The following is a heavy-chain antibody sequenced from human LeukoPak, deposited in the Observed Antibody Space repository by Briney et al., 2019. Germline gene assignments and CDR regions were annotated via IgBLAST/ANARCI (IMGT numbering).Heavy chain of an antibody. D-gene: IGHD3-10*01. J-gene: IGHJ5*02. V-gene: IGHV4-59*01. Sequence: SETLSLTCTVSGGSITSYYWSWIRQPPGKGLEWIGYVYYSGSTNYNPSLKSRVTISVDTSKNQFSLKLSSVTAADTAVYYCARGGVNYKIAGPWGQGALVTVSS. CDR3: ARGGVNYKIAGP. CDR2: VYYSGST. CDR1: GGSITSYY.